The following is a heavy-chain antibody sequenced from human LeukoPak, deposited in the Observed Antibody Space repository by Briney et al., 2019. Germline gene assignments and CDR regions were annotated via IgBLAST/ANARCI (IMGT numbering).Heavy chain of an antibody. CDR2: ISSSGDAT. V-gene: IGHV3-23*01. CDR3: AKGGPQFFDY. J-gene: IGHJ4*02. CDR1: GFTFNNYA. D-gene: IGHD5-24*01. Sequence: QTGGSLRLSCAASGFTFNNYAMTWVRQAPGKGLEWVSTISSSGDATYSADSVKGRFTISRDNSKSTLYLQMNSLRVEDTAIYYCAKGGPQFFDYWGQGTLVTVSS.